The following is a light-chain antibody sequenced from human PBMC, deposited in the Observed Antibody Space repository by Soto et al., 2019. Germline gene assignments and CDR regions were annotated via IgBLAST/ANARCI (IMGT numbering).Light chain of an antibody. V-gene: IGLV1-51*01. J-gene: IGLJ1*01. CDR2: DDN. CDR1: SSNIGGNS. Sequence: QSVLRQPPSVSAAPGQKVTISCSGSSSNIGGNSVSWYQQLPGTAPKLLIYDDNKRPSGIPDRFSGSKSGTSATLGITGFQTGDEADYYCGSWDSNVSAYVFGTETKVTVL. CDR3: GSWDSNVSAYV.